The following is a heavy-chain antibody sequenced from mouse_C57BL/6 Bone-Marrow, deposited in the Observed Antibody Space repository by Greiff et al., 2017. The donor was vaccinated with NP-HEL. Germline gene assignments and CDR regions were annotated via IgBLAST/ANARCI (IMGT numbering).Heavy chain of an antibody. J-gene: IGHJ2*01. V-gene: IGHV1-12*01. CDR3: ARQAYGSSYGDY. CDR2: IYPGNGDT. CDR1: GYTFTSYN. Sequence: QVQLKESGAELVRPGASVKMSCKASGYTFTSYNMHWVKQTPRQGLEWIGAIYPGNGDTSYNQKFKGKATLTVDKSSSTAYMQLSSLTSEDSAVYFCARQAYGSSYGDYWGQGTTLTVSS. D-gene: IGHD1-1*01.